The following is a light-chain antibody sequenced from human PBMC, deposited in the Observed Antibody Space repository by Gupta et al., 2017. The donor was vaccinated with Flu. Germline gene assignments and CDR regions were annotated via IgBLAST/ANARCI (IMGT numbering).Light chain of an antibody. J-gene: IGLJ1*01. Sequence: QSALTQPASVSGSPGHSITISCTGTSSDGGNSDYVSWYQQDPGKAPKLLIYDVSNRLSGVSSRFSGSKSGNTASLTISGLQAEDETDYYCSSYTSTTTFYVFGTGTKVTVL. V-gene: IGLV2-14*01. CDR3: SSYTSTTTFYV. CDR2: DVS. CDR1: SSDGGNSDY.